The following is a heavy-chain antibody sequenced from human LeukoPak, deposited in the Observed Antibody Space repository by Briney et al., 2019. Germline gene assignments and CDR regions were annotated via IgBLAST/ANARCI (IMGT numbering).Heavy chain of an antibody. CDR3: ARALNENSYAFDS. J-gene: IGHJ4*02. V-gene: IGHV4-30-4*01. CDR1: GGSISSGEYY. D-gene: IGHD5-18*01. CDR2: FSYTGST. Sequence: SETLSLTRIVSGGSISSGEYYWSWIRQPPGKGLEWIGYFSYTGSTYYNPSLKSRVSISVDTSKNQFSLRLMSVTAADTAVYHCARALNENSYAFDSWGQGTLVTVSS.